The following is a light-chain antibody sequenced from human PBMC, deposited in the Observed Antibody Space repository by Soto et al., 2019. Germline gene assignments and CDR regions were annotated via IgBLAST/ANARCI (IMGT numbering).Light chain of an antibody. CDR1: QSVSSSY. J-gene: IGKJ5*01. Sequence: EIVLTQSPGTLSLSPGETATLSCRASQSVSSSYLACYQHKPGQAPRLLIYGASSRATGIPDRFSGSGSGTDFTLTISRLDPEDFAVYYCQQYGSSITFGQGTRLEIE. V-gene: IGKV3-20*01. CDR2: GAS. CDR3: QQYGSSIT.